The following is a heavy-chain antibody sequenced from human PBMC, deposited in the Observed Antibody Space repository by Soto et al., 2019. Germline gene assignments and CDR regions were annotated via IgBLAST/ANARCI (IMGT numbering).Heavy chain of an antibody. CDR1: GGSISSYA. CDR3: ARVSGTYSSFLDY. CDR2: IYYNGNT. Sequence: SETLSLTCTVSGGSISSYAWSWIRQPPGKGLEWIGNIYYNGNTNYNPSLKSRVTISADTSKNQFSLRLSSVTAADTAVYYCARVSGTYSSFLDYWGQGTLVTVSS. J-gene: IGHJ4*02. V-gene: IGHV4-59*08. D-gene: IGHD5-18*01.